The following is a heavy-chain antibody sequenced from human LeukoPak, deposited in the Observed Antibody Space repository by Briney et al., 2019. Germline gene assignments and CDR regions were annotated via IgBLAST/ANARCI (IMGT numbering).Heavy chain of an antibody. J-gene: IGHJ3*02. D-gene: IGHD3-22*01. CDR2: INHSGST. Sequence: SETLSLTCAVYGGSFSGYYWSWIRQPPGKGLEWIGEINHSGSTNYNPSLKSRVTISVDTSKNQFSLKLSSVTAADTAVYFCARAGLFDSSAYPYDAFDIWGQGTMVTVSS. CDR3: ARAGLFDSSAYPYDAFDI. V-gene: IGHV4-34*01. CDR1: GGSFSGYY.